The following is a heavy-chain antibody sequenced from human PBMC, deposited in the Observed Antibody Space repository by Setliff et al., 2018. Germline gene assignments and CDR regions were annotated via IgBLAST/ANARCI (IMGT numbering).Heavy chain of an antibody. CDR1: EFTFSTFA. Sequence: HPGGSLRLSCAASEFTFSTFAMTWVRQAPGKGLEWVPTATTSGTYSYYADSVKGRFTISRDNSKNTLYLQMNSLSADDTAVYYCAKTAHYYESSGFYYDPYFYYMDVWGKGTTVTVSS. V-gene: IGHV3-23*01. CDR3: AKTAHYYESSGFYYDPYFYYMDV. J-gene: IGHJ6*03. CDR2: ATTSGTYS. D-gene: IGHD3-22*01.